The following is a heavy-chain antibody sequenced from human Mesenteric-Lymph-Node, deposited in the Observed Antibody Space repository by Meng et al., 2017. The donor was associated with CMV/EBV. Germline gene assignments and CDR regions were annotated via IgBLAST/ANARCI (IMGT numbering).Heavy chain of an antibody. J-gene: IGHJ1*01. V-gene: IGHV3-30*04. CDR3: ARSGETYSSSREYFRY. D-gene: IGHD6-13*01. Sequence: GGSLRLSCAASGFTFSRYAMHWVRQAPGKGLEWLTFISYDGSNIYYADSVKGRFTIPRDDSKNTLYLQMNSLRAEDMAVYYCARSGETYSSSREYFRYWGQGTMVTVSS. CDR2: ISYDGSNI. CDR1: GFTFSRYA.